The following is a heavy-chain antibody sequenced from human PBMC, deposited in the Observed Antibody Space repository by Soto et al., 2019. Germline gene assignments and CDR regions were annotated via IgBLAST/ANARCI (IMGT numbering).Heavy chain of an antibody. CDR1: GGSISSSSYY. V-gene: IGHV4-39*01. D-gene: IGHD3-9*01. J-gene: IGHJ2*01. CDR2: IYYSGST. CDR3: ARHFFPWFTPRSGYWYFDL. Sequence: SETLSLTCTVSGGSISSSSYYWGWIRQPPGKGLEWIGSIYYSGSTYYTPSLKSRVTISVDTSKNQFSLKLSSVTAADTAVYYCARHFFPWFTPRSGYWYFDLWGRGTLVTVSS.